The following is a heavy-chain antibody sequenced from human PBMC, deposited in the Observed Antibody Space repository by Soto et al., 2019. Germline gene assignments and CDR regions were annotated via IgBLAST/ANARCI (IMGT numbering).Heavy chain of an antibody. D-gene: IGHD4-17*01. V-gene: IGHV3-30*18. J-gene: IGHJ3*02. CDR2: ISYDGSNK. CDR3: AKDYASPGSNGDYVGDDAFDI. CDR1: GFTFSTYG. Sequence: QVQLVESGGGVFQPGRSLRLSCAASGFTFSTYGIHWVRQAPGKGLEWVAVISYDGSNKYYADSVKGRFTISRDNSKNTLYLQMNSLRAEDTAVYYCAKDYASPGSNGDYVGDDAFDIWGQGTMVTVSS.